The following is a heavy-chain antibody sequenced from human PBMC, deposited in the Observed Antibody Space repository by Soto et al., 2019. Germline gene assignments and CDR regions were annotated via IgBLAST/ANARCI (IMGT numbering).Heavy chain of an antibody. CDR1: GGSISSSSYY. D-gene: IGHD3-3*01. CDR2: IYYSGST. V-gene: IGHV4-39*01. J-gene: IGHJ4*02. Sequence: QLQLQESGPGLVKPSETLSLTCTVSGGSISSSSYYWGWIRQPPGKGLEWIGSIYYSGSTYYNPSLKSRVTISVDTSKNQFSLKLSSVTAADTAVYYCARPVKVTIFGVVIIHPIDYWGQGTLVTVSS. CDR3: ARPVKVTIFGVVIIHPIDY.